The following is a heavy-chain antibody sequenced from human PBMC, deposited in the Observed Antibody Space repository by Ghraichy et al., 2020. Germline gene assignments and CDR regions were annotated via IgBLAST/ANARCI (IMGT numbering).Heavy chain of an antibody. Sequence: SQTLSLTCAVYGGSFSGYYWSWIRQPPGKGLEWIGEINHSGSTNYNPSLKSRVTISVDTSKNQFSLKLSSVTAADTAVYYCARGPEQPPKLTIGMDVWGQGTTVTVSS. CDR1: GGSFSGYY. V-gene: IGHV4-34*01. J-gene: IGHJ6*02. CDR3: ARGPEQPPKLTIGMDV. D-gene: IGHD3-10*01. CDR2: INHSGST.